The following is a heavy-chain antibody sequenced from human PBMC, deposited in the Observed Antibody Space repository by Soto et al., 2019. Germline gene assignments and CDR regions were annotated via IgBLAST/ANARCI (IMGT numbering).Heavy chain of an antibody. D-gene: IGHD6-19*01. CDR1: GYTVTSYG. CDR2: ISAYNGNT. V-gene: IGHV1-18*01. CDR3: ASSGRIAVVLNLFDP. Sequence: QVQLVQSGAEVKKPGASVKVSCKASGYTVTSYGISGVRQAPGQGLEWMGWISAYNGNTNYTQKLQGSVNMTAETPQSPAYMELRSLRSADAAVYYCASSGRIAVVLNLFDPWGQGTLVTVSS. J-gene: IGHJ5*02.